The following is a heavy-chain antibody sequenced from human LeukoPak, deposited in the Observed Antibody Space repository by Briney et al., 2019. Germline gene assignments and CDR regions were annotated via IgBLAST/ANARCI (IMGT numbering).Heavy chain of an antibody. CDR2: ISSSSSTI. J-gene: IGHJ4*02. CDR1: GFTFSSYE. V-gene: IGHV3-48*01. D-gene: IGHD1-26*01. Sequence: GGSLRLSCAASGFTFSSYEMNWVRQAPGKGLEWVSYISSSSSTIYYADSVKGRFTISRDNAKNSLYLQMNSLRAEDTAVYYCAREVGATFDYWGQGTLVTVSS. CDR3: AREVGATFDY.